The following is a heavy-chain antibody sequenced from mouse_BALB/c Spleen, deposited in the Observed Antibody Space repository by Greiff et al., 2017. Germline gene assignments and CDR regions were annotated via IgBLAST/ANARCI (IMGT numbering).Heavy chain of an antibody. Sequence: EVQLQQSGAELVKPGASVKISCKASGYTFTDYNMHWVKQSHGKSLEWIGDINPNYDSTSYNQKFKGKATLTVDKSSSTAYLELRSLTSEDTAVYYCTGFDGNYFDYWGQGTTLTVSS. V-gene: IGHV1-18*01. CDR2: INPNYDST. D-gene: IGHD2-1*01. CDR1: GYTFTDYN. CDR3: TGFDGNYFDY. J-gene: IGHJ2*01.